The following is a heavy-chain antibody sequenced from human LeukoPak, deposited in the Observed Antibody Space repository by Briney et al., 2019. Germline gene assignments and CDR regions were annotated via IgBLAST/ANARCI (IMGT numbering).Heavy chain of an antibody. CDR2: IYYSGST. Sequence: SETLSLTCTVSGGSISSGGYCWSWIRQHPGKGLEWIGYIYYSGSTYYNPSLKSRVTISVDTSKNQFSLKLSSVTAADTAVYYCARADYGGNIDYWGQGTLVTVSS. D-gene: IGHD4-23*01. CDR3: ARADYGGNIDY. CDR1: GGSISSGGYC. J-gene: IGHJ4*02. V-gene: IGHV4-31*03.